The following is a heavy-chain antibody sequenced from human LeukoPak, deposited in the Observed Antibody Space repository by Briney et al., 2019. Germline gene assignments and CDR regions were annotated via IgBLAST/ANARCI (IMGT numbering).Heavy chain of an antibody. D-gene: IGHD4-23*01. V-gene: IGHV3-30-3*02. CDR2: ISYDGSNK. Sequence: GGSLRLSCAASGFTFSSYAMHWVRQAPGKGLEWVAVISYDGSNKYYADSVKGRFTISRDNSKNTLYLQMNSLRAEDTAVYYCAKSGYGGKPGDAFDIWGQGTMVTVSS. CDR1: GFTFSSYA. J-gene: IGHJ3*02. CDR3: AKSGYGGKPGDAFDI.